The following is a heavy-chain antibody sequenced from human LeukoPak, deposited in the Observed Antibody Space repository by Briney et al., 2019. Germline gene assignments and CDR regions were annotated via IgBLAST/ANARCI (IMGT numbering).Heavy chain of an antibody. J-gene: IGHJ6*02. CDR3: ARDSGYCSSTSCYAHYYYYYGMDA. Sequence: SVKVSCTASGGTFSSYAISWVRQAPGHGLEWMGGIIPIFGTANYAQKFQGRVTITADESTSTAYMELSSLRSEDAAVYYCARDSGYCSSTSCYAHYYYYYGMDAWGQGTTVTVSS. D-gene: IGHD2-2*01. V-gene: IGHV1-69*01. CDR2: IIPIFGTA. CDR1: GGTFSSYA.